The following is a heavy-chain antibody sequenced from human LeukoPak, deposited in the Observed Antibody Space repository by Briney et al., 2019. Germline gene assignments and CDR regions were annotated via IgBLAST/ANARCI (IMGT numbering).Heavy chain of an antibody. Sequence: GGSLRLSCAASGFTFDDYAMHWVRQAPGKGLEWVSGISWNSGSIGYADSVKGRFTISRDNAKNSLYLQMNSLRAEDTALYYCAKGRGHYYYYMDVWGKGTTVTISS. V-gene: IGHV3-9*01. CDR1: GFTFDDYA. D-gene: IGHD3-16*01. CDR2: ISWNSGSI. CDR3: AKGRGHYYYYMDV. J-gene: IGHJ6*03.